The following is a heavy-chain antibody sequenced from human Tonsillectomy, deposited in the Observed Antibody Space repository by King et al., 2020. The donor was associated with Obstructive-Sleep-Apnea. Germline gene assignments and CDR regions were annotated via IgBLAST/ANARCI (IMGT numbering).Heavy chain of an antibody. Sequence: QLVQSGAEVKKPGASVKVSCKASGYTFTSYGISWVRQAPGQGLEWMGWISAYNGNTNFAQKFQGRVTMTTDTSTSTAYMELRSLRSDDTAMYYCARDSLWFGELGKFDPWGQGTLVTVSS. V-gene: IGHV1-18*04. J-gene: IGHJ5*02. CDR1: GYTFTSYG. D-gene: IGHD3-10*01. CDR3: ARDSLWFGELGKFDP. CDR2: ISAYNGNT.